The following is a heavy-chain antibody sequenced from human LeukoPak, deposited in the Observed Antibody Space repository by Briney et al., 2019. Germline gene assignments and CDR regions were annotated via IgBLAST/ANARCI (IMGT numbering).Heavy chain of an antibody. Sequence: ASVKVSCKASGYTFTSYYMHWVRQAPGQGLEWMGIINPSGGSTSYAQKFQGRVTMTRDMSTSTVYMELSSLRSEDTAVYYCARVGHTQTSDYWGQGTLVTVSS. CDR1: GYTFTSYY. D-gene: IGHD2-2*02. J-gene: IGHJ4*02. V-gene: IGHV1-46*01. CDR3: ARVGHTQTSDY. CDR2: INPSGGST.